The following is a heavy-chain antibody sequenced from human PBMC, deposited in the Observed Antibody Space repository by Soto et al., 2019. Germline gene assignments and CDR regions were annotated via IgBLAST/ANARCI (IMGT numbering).Heavy chain of an antibody. Sequence: QVQLQQWGAGLLKPSETLSLTCAVYSGSFSGYYWSWIRQPPGKGLEWIGEINHSGSTNYNPSLKSRVTTSLDTSKNQFSLTLSSVTAADTAVYYCARAQNPLVRGPKTGFDYWGQGTLVTVSS. V-gene: IGHV4-34*01. CDR1: SGSFSGYY. CDR2: INHSGST. J-gene: IGHJ4*02. D-gene: IGHD3-10*01. CDR3: ARAQNPLVRGPKTGFDY.